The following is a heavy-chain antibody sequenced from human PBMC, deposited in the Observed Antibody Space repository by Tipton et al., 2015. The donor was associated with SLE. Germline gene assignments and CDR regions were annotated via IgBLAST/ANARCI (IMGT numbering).Heavy chain of an antibody. J-gene: IGHJ5*02. Sequence: SLRLSCAASGFTFSMYAMNWVRQAPGKGLEWVSEIYSGARTYYVDSVKGRFTTSRDDSKNTVFLQMNRLRTEDTAIYYCAKGGGAGYYFLSWGRGTPVAVSS. CDR2: IYSGART. CDR1: GFTFSMYA. V-gene: IGHV3-23*03. CDR3: AKGGGAGYYFLS. D-gene: IGHD2-21*02.